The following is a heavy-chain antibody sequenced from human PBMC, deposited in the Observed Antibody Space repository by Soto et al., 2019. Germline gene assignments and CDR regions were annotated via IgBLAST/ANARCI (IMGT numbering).Heavy chain of an antibody. V-gene: IGHV3-21*01. CDR2: ISSSSSYI. CDR3: ARMGIVVVPAAQSYYYYGMDV. CDR1: GFTFSSYS. Sequence: EVQLVESGGGLVKPGGSLRLSCAASGFTFSSYSMNWVRQAPGKGLEWVSSISSSSSYIYYADSVKGRFTISRDNAKNSLYLQMSSLRAEDTAVYYCARMGIVVVPAAQSYYYYGMDVWGQGTTVTVSS. D-gene: IGHD2-2*03. J-gene: IGHJ6*02.